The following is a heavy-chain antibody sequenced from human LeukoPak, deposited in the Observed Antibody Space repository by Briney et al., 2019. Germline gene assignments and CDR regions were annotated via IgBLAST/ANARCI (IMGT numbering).Heavy chain of an antibody. D-gene: IGHD1-7*01. CDR2: FYTSGPT. V-gene: IGHV4-59*10. J-gene: IGHJ4*02. Sequence: SETLSLTCAVSGGSFTSDYWSWIRQRAGGGLGWVGRFYTSGPTNYNPSLKSRVTMSADTSKNQFSLKLRSVTAADTAVYYCARCRHGNCDYFDYWGQGTLVTVSS. CDR3: ARCRHGNCDYFDY. CDR1: GGSFTSDY.